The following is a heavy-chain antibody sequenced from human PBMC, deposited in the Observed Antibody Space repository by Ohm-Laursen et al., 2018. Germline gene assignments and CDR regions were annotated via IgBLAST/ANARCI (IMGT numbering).Heavy chain of an antibody. CDR3: ARHPKYSSGSRWFDP. Sequence: ESLKISCNASGYSFNSQWIGWVRQMPGKGLEWIGNIYPGDSDTRYSPSFQGQVTISADKSISTAYLQWSSLKASDSATYYCARHPKYSSGSRWFDPWGQGTLVTVSS. V-gene: IGHV5-51*01. J-gene: IGHJ5*02. CDR1: GYSFNSQW. D-gene: IGHD3-22*01. CDR2: IYPGDSDT.